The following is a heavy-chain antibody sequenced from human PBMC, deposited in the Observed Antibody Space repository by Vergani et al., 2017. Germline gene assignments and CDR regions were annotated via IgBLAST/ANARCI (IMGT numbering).Heavy chain of an antibody. J-gene: IGHJ6*02. CDR1: GYTFSTYG. D-gene: IGHD1-14*01. CDR3: ARDRMGVRFRQPHYYGMDV. CDR2: ISAYNGNT. V-gene: IGHV1-18*01. Sequence: QVQLVQSGVEVKKPGASVKVSCKASGYTFSTYGISWVRQAPGQGLEWMGWISAYNGNTNYPEKFQGRLTMTTDTSTRTAYMELRSLRSDDTAVYYCARDRMGVRFRQPHYYGMDVWGQGTTVTVSS.